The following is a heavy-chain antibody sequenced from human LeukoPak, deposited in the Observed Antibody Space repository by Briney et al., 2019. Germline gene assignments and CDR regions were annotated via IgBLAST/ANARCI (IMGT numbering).Heavy chain of an antibody. CDR1: GYTFTGYY. D-gene: IGHD3-22*01. V-gene: IGHV1-2*02. J-gene: IGHJ4*02. CDR2: INPNSGGT. Sequence: ASVKVSCKASGYTFTGYYMHWVRQAPGQGLEWMGWINPNSGGTNYAQKFQGRVTMTRDTSISTAYMELSRLRSDDTAVYYCARSTRSYYDSSGYPNPSFDYWGQGTLVTVSS. CDR3: ARSTRSYYDSSGYPNPSFDY.